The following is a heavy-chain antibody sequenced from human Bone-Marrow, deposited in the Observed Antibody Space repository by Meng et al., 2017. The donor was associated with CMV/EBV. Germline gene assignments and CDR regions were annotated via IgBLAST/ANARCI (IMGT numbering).Heavy chain of an antibody. D-gene: IGHD3-3*01. CDR1: GGTFSSYA. CDR2: IIPIFGTA. CDR3: ARAWSGRNLYYYYGMDV. Sequence: SVKVSYKASGGTFSSYAISWVRQAPGQGLEWMGGIIPIFGTANYAQRFQGRVTITTDESTSTAYMELSSLRSEDTAVYYCARAWSGRNLYYYYGMDVWGQGTTVTVSS. V-gene: IGHV1-69*05. J-gene: IGHJ6*02.